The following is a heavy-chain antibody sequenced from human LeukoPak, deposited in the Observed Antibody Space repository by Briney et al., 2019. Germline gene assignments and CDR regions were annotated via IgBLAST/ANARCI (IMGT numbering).Heavy chain of an antibody. CDR3: ARLRYFDWPVGGFDY. V-gene: IGHV4-59*01. D-gene: IGHD3-9*01. Sequence: SETLSLTCAVYGGSISSYYWSWIRQPPGKGLEWIGYIYYSGSTNYNPSLKSRVTISVDTSKNQFSLKLSSVTAADTAVYYCARLRYFDWPVGGFDYWGQGTLVTVSS. CDR2: IYYSGST. CDR1: GGSISSYY. J-gene: IGHJ4*02.